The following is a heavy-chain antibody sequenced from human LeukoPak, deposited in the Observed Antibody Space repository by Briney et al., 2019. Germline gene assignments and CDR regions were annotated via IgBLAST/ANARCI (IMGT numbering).Heavy chain of an antibody. CDR2: ISGSGGST. V-gene: IGHV3-23*01. CDR3: AKTYSSSWYVFNWFDP. J-gene: IGHJ5*02. Sequence: GGSLRLSCAASRFTLSSYAMSWVRQAPGKGLEWVSAISGSGGSTYDAYSVKGRFTISRDNSKNTLYLQMNSLRADDTAVYYCAKTYSSSWYVFNWFDPWGQGTLVTVSS. D-gene: IGHD6-13*01. CDR1: RFTLSSYA.